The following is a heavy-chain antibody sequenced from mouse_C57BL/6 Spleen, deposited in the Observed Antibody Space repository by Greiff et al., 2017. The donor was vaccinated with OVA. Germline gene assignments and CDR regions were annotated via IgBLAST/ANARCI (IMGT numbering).Heavy chain of an antibody. D-gene: IGHD3-2*02. CDR2: LRYDGRT. J-gene: IGHJ3*01. Sequence: EVKLLESGPGLVKPSQSLSLTCSVTGYSITSGYYWNWIRQFPGNKLEWMGYLRYDGRTNYNPSLKNRIPITRDTSKNQFILKGNSVTTEDTATYYCASGAAQASWFAYWGQGTLVTVSA. V-gene: IGHV3-6*01. CDR1: GYSITSGYY. CDR3: ASGAAQASWFAY.